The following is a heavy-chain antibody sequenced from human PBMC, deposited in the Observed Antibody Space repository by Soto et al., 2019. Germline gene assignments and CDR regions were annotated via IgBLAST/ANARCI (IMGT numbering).Heavy chain of an antibody. Sequence: ASVKVSWKASGYTFTSYGISWVRKAPGQGLEWMGWISAYNGNTNYAQKIQGRVTMTTXTXXRXXXMXVXXRKXDXTAVYLCARVVALGMADFDYLGQGTLGTVSS. CDR2: ISAYNGNT. V-gene: IGHV1-18*01. CDR1: GYTFTSYG. J-gene: IGHJ4*02. CDR3: ARVVALGMADFDY. D-gene: IGHD7-27*01.